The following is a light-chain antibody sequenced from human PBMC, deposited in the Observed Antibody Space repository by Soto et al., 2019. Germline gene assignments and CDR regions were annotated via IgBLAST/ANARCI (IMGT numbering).Light chain of an antibody. CDR2: DAS. CDR3: QQYYRSCT. Sequence: DIQLTQSPSTLSASVGDRVTITCRASQSVTDWLAWYQQKPGKAPKLLIYDASSLQSGVPSRFSGSGSGTEFSLTISRLQPDGFAPYYCQQYYRSCTFGQGTKVQIK. J-gene: IGKJ2*02. CDR1: QSVTDW. V-gene: IGKV1-5*01.